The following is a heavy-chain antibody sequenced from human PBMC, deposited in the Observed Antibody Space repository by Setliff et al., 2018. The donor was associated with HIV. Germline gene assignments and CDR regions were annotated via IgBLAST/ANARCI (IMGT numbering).Heavy chain of an antibody. CDR1: GGSINSYY. J-gene: IGHJ3*02. D-gene: IGHD2-15*01. V-gene: IGHV4-59*01. Sequence: SETLSLTCTVSGGSINSYYWNWIRQSPGKGLEWIGYIGYNGDTSYNPSLNSRVTLSVDRSKNQFSLKLSSVSAADTAVYFCARWGASGGRPDWHAFDMWGQGSMVTVSS. CDR2: IGYNGDT. CDR3: ARWGASGGRPDWHAFDM.